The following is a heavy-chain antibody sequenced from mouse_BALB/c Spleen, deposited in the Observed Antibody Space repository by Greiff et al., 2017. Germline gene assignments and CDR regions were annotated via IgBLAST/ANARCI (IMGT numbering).Heavy chain of an antibody. D-gene: IGHD1-1*01. CDR1: GYAFTNYL. CDR2: INPGSGGT. J-gene: IGHJ4*01. V-gene: IGHV1-54*01. CDR3: ARSPGSSSYAMDY. Sequence: QVQLQQSGAELVRPGTSVKVSCKASGYAFTNYLIEWVKQRPGQGLEWIGVINPGSGGTNYNEKFKGKATLTADKSSSTAYMQLSSLTSDDSAVYYCARSPGSSSYAMDYWGQGTSVTVSS.